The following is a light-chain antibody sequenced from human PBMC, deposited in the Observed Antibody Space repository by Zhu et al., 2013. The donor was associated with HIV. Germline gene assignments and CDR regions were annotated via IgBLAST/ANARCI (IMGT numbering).Light chain of an antibody. CDR3: QEYGNSPPTT. CDR1: RSISVY. CDR2: TAS. V-gene: IGKV1-39*02. J-gene: IGKJ3*01. Sequence: DIQMTQSPSSLSASVGDRVTITCRASRSISVYLNWYQQKPGKAPKVLIYTASTLQSGVPSRFSGSGSGTEFTLTISRLEPEDFGVYYCQEYGNSPPTTFGPGTKVDIK.